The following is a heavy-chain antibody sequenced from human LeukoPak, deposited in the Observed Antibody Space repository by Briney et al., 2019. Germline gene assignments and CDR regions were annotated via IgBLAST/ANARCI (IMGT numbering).Heavy chain of an antibody. CDR1: GFTFSNDW. D-gene: IGHD2-2*01. Sequence: GGSLRLSCAASGFTFSNDWMSWVRQAPGKGLEWVAVIWYDGSNKYYADSVKGRFTISRDNSKNTLYLQMNSLRAEDTAVYYCAREEGLGYCSSTSCYFDYWGQGTLVTVSS. J-gene: IGHJ4*02. CDR3: AREEGLGYCSSTSCYFDY. V-gene: IGHV3-33*08. CDR2: IWYDGSNK.